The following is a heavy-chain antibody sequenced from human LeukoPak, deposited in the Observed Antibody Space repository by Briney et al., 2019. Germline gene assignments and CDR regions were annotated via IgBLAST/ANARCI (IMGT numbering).Heavy chain of an antibody. D-gene: IGHD6-19*01. Sequence: GASVKVSCKASGYTFTSYDINWVRQATGQGLEWMGWMNPNSGNTGYAQKFQGRVTMTRNTSISTAYMELSSLRSEDTAVYYCARGDSSGWWAYWYFDLWSRGTLVTVSS. CDR1: GYTFTSYD. CDR3: ARGDSSGWWAYWYFDL. J-gene: IGHJ2*01. CDR2: MNPNSGNT. V-gene: IGHV1-8*01.